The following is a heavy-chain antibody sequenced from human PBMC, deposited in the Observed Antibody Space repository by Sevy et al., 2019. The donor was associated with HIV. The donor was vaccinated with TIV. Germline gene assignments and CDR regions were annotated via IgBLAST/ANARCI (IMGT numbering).Heavy chain of an antibody. Sequence: GGSLRLSCAASGFTFSSYSINWVRQAPGKGLEWVSSSSSSSTYIYYADSVKGRFTISRDNAKNSLYLQMNSLRAEDAAVYYCARATTGYYGSGSYDAFDIWGQGTMVTVSS. CDR1: GFTFSSYS. J-gene: IGHJ3*02. D-gene: IGHD3-10*01. V-gene: IGHV3-21*01. CDR3: ARATTGYYGSGSYDAFDI. CDR2: SSSSSTYI.